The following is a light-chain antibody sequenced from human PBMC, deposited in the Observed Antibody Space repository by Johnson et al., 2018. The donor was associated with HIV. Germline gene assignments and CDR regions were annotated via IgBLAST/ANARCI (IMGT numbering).Light chain of an antibody. J-gene: IGLJ1*01. CDR3: GTWDSSLSAYV. V-gene: IGLV1-51*01. Sequence: QSVLSQPPSVSAAPGQKVTISCSGSSSNIGNNYVSWYQQLPGTAPKLLIYDNNKRPSGIPDRFSGSKSGTSATLGITGLQTGDEADYYCGTWDSSLSAYVFGTGTKVHVL. CDR1: SSNIGNNY. CDR2: DNN.